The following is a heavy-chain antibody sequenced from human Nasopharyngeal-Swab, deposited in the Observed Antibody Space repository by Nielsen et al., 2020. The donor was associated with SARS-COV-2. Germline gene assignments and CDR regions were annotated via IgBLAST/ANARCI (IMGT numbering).Heavy chain of an antibody. V-gene: IGHV4-34*01. D-gene: IGHD2-21*01. J-gene: IGHJ6*03. CDR3: ARSGLFTLGPYSYYYMDV. Sequence: WIRQPPGKGLEWIAEVNHRGSTNYNPSLKSRVTISMDRSKNQFSLEVTSVTAADTAVYYCARSGLFTLGPYSYYYMDVWGKGTTVTVSS. CDR2: VNHRGST.